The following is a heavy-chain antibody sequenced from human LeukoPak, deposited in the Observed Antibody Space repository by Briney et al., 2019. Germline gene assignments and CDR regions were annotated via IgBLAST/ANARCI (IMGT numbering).Heavy chain of an antibody. CDR3: AREPENEYYYDSSGYYLLNWYFDL. CDR2: IYTSGST. Sequence: SETLSLTCTVSGGSISSYYWGWIRQPAGKGLEWIGRIYTSGSTNYNPSLKSRVTMSVDTSKNQFSLKLSSVTAADTAVYYCAREPENEYYYDSSGYYLLNWYFDLWGRGTLVTVSS. CDR1: GGSISSYY. V-gene: IGHV4-4*07. D-gene: IGHD3-22*01. J-gene: IGHJ2*01.